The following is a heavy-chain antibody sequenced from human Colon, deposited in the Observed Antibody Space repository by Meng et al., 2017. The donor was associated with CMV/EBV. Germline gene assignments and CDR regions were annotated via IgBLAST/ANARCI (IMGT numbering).Heavy chain of an antibody. CDR1: GGNLNNYG. CDR3: ARASTSAFYYYALDV. J-gene: IGHJ6*02. Sequence: SVKVSCKASGGNLNNYGVSWVRQAPGPGLDWMGVIIPNLGIGKYAQKFQGRVTVTADKSTNTFYMELSSLRSEDTAVYYCARASTSAFYYYALDVWGQGTTVTVSS. V-gene: IGHV1-69*10. CDR2: IIPNLGIG.